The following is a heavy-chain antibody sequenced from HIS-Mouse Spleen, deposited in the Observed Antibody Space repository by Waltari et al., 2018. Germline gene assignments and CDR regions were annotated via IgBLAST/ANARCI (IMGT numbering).Heavy chain of an antibody. CDR1: GGSISSSSYY. Sequence: QLQLQESGPGLVKPSETLSLTCTVSGGSISSSSYYWGWSRQPPGKGLEWFGRIYYSGSTYYNPSLKSRVTISGDTSKNQFSLKLSSVTAADTAVYYCAREIPYSSSWYDWYFDLWGRGTLVTVSS. V-gene: IGHV4-39*07. CDR2: IYYSGST. CDR3: AREIPYSSSWYDWYFDL. J-gene: IGHJ2*01. D-gene: IGHD6-13*01.